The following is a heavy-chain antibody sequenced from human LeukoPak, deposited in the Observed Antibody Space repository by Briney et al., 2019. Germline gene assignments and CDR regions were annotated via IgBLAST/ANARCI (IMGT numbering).Heavy chain of an antibody. CDR1: GFTFSSYA. Sequence: GGSLRLSCAASGFTFSSYAMSWVRQAPGKGLEWVSAISGSGGSTYYADSVKGRFTISRDNSKNALYLQMNSLRAEDTAVYYCARTSGYSSYYFDYWGQGTLVTVFS. J-gene: IGHJ4*02. V-gene: IGHV3-23*01. CDR3: ARTSGYSSYYFDY. D-gene: IGHD4-23*01. CDR2: ISGSGGST.